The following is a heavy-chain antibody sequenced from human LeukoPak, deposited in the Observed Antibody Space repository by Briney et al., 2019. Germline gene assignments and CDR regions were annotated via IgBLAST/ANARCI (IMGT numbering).Heavy chain of an antibody. CDR2: IKQDGSEK. D-gene: IGHD2-8*01. CDR1: GFTLSSYW. V-gene: IGHV3-7*01. CDR3: ARDRYCTNGVCFLYGMDV. Sequence: PGGSLRLSCAASGFTLSSYWMSWVRQAPGKGLEWVANIKQDGSEKYYVDSVKGRFTISRDNAKNSLYLQMNSLRAEDTAVYYCARDRYCTNGVCFLYGMDVWGQGTTVTVSS. J-gene: IGHJ6*02.